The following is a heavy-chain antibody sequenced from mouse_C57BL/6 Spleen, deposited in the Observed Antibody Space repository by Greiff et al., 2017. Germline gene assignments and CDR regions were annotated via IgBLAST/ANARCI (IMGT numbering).Heavy chain of an antibody. CDR1: GYTFTDYY. CDR2: INPNNGGT. D-gene: IGHD1-1*01. V-gene: IGHV1-26*01. Sequence: EVQLQQPGPELVKPGASVKISCKASGYTFTDYYMNWVKQSHGKSLEWIGDINPNNGGTSYNQKFKGKATLTVDTSSSTAYMELRSLTSEDSAVDYCADNYYGTGYVDVWGTGTTVTVSS. J-gene: IGHJ1*03. CDR3: ADNYYGTGYVDV.